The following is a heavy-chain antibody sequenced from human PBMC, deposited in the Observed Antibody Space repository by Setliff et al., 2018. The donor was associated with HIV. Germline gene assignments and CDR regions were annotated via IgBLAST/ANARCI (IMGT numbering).Heavy chain of an antibody. CDR2: IYYSGST. CDR1: GGSISSSSYY. D-gene: IGHD3-10*01. Sequence: SETLSLTCTVSGGSISSSSYYWGWIRQPPGKGLEWIGSIYYSGSTYYNPSLKSRVTISVDTSKNQFSLKLSSVTAADTAVYYCARDPWFGELSDAFDIWGQGTMVTVSS. CDR3: ARDPWFGELSDAFDI. J-gene: IGHJ3*02. V-gene: IGHV4-39*02.